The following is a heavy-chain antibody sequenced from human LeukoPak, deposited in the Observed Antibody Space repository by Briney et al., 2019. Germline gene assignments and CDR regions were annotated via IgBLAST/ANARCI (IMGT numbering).Heavy chain of an antibody. Sequence: PSETLSLTCAVYGGSFSGYYCSWIRQPPGKGLEWIGEINHSGSSNYNPSLKSRVTISVDTSKNQFSLKLSSVTAADTAVYYCARCEDGDYYFQHWGQGTLVTVSS. CDR2: INHSGSS. J-gene: IGHJ1*01. V-gene: IGHV4-34*01. CDR1: GGSFSGYY. D-gene: IGHD4-17*01. CDR3: ARCEDGDYYFQH.